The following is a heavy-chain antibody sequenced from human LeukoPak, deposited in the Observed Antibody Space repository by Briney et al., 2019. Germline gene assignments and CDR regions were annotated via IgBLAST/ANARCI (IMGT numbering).Heavy chain of an antibody. V-gene: IGHV4-34*01. CDR2: IYYSGST. CDR1: GGSFSGYY. J-gene: IGHJ4*02. CDR3: TARPSRGDYVGY. Sequence: SETLSLTCAVYGGSFSGYYWSWIRQPPGKGLEWIGGIYYSGSTYYNPSLKSRVTISVDTSKNQFSLKLSSVTAADTAVYYCTARPSRGDYVGYWGQGTLVTVSS. D-gene: IGHD3-10*01.